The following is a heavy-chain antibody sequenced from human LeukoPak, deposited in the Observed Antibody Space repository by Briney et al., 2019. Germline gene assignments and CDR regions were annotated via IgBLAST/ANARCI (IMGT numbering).Heavy chain of an antibody. D-gene: IGHD4-23*01. J-gene: IGHJ4*02. V-gene: IGHV3-23*01. CDR3: AKYAPPTTVVTRFFDS. Sequence: PGGSLRLSCAASRFTFSSYAMSWVRQAPGKGLEWVSAISGSGGSTYYADSVKGRFTISRDNSKNTLYLQMNSLRVEDTAIYYCAKYAPPTTVVTRFFDSWGQGTLVTVSS. CDR2: ISGSGGST. CDR1: RFTFSSYA.